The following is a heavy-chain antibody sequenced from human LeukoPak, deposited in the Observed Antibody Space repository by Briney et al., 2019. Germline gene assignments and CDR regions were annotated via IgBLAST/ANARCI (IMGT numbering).Heavy chain of an antibody. CDR3: AGLYSGSYYYYYYMDV. V-gene: IGHV4-59*01. D-gene: IGHD1-26*01. Sequence: SETLSLTCTVSGGSISSYYWSWLRQPPGKGLEWIGYIYYSGSTNYNPSLKSRVTISVDTSKNQFSLQLSSVTAADTAVYYCAGLYSGSYYYYYYMDVWGKGTTVTVSS. CDR2: IYYSGST. J-gene: IGHJ6*03. CDR1: GGSISSYY.